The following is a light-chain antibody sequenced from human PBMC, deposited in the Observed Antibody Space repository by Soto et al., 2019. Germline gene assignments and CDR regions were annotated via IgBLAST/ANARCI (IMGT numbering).Light chain of an antibody. CDR1: NIGSKS. CDR2: DGS. J-gene: IGLJ1*01. V-gene: IGLV3-21*02. Sequence: SYALTQPPSVSVAPGQTARIPCGGDNIGSKSVYWYQQKPGQAPVVVVYDGSDRPSGIPERFSGSNSGTTATLTISRVEAGDEADYFCQVWDSTSDHYVFGAGTKVTV. CDR3: QVWDSTSDHYV.